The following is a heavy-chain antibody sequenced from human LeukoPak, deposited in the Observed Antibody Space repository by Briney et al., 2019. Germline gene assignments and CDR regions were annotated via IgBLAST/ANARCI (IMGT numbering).Heavy chain of an antibody. CDR2: ISGSGGST. V-gene: IGHV3-23*01. J-gene: IGHJ4*02. CDR3: ARDLYSSGWYGIH. Sequence: GGSLRLSCAASGFTFSSYAMSWVRQAPGKGLEWVSGISGSGGSTYYADSVKGRFTISRDTSKNTLYLQMNSLRADDTAVYYCARDLYSSGWYGIHWGQGTLVTVSS. CDR1: GFTFSSYA. D-gene: IGHD6-19*01.